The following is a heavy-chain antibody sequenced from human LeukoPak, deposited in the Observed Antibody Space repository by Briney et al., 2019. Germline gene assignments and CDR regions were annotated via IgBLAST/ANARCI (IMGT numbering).Heavy chain of an antibody. CDR1: GYDFSTYW. Sequence: GESLRISCKGSGYDFSTYWIGWVRQMPGKGLGWMGIIYPGDSDTRYSPSFQGQVTISVDKSISTAYLQWSSLKASDTAIYYCARPNSGLDWGQGTLVTVSS. J-gene: IGHJ4*02. CDR2: IYPGDSDT. CDR3: ARPNSGLD. D-gene: IGHD6-19*01. V-gene: IGHV5-51*01.